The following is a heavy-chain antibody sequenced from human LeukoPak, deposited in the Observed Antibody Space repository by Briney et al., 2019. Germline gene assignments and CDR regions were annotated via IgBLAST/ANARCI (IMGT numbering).Heavy chain of an antibody. Sequence: KTSETLSPTCTVSGGSISSGGYYWSWIRQHPGKGLEWIGYIYYSGSTYYNPSLKSRVTISVDTSKNQFSLKLSSVTAADTAVYYCAVVHNWNYEVGYWGQGTLVTVSS. J-gene: IGHJ4*02. CDR3: AVVHNWNYEVGY. V-gene: IGHV4-31*03. CDR1: GGSISSGGYY. CDR2: IYYSGST. D-gene: IGHD1-7*01.